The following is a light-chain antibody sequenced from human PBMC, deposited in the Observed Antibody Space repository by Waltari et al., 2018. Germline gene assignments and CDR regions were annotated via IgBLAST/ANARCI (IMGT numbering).Light chain of an antibody. V-gene: IGLV10-54*01. CDR1: SNNIAHHT. CDR3: SAWDSSVSAVV. J-gene: IGLJ2*01. CDR2: RDF. Sequence: QAWLTQPPSVSKGLRQTATLTCTGHSNNIAHHTAAWLQQHQCHPPNLLSYRDFNRPSGISERFSASRSGNTASLTISGLQPEDEADYYCSAWDSSVSAVVFGGGTKLTVL.